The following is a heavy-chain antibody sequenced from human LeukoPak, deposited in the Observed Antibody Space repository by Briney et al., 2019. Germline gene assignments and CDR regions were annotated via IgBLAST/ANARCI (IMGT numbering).Heavy chain of an antibody. D-gene: IGHD6-13*01. J-gene: IGHJ4*02. CDR1: GGSISSSSYY. CDR3: ARQAAAGPFDY. Sequence: SETLSLTCTVSGGSISSSSYYWGWTRQPPGKGLEWIGSIYYSGSTYYNPSLKSRVTISVDTSKNQFSLKLSSVTAADTAVYYCARQAAAGPFDYWGQGTLVTVSS. CDR2: IYYSGST. V-gene: IGHV4-39*01.